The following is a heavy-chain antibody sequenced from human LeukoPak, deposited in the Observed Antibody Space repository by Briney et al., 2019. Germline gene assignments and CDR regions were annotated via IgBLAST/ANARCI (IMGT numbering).Heavy chain of an antibody. CDR1: GFTVSSNY. D-gene: IGHD2-15*01. J-gene: IGHJ4*02. CDR3: EDGIRDCSGGSCIDY. Sequence: GGSLRLSCAASGFTVSSNYMSWVRQAPGKGLEWVSVIYSGGSTYYADSVKGRFTISRDNSRNTLYLQMNSLRAEDTALYHAEDGIRDCSGGSCIDYWGQGTLVTVSS. V-gene: IGHV3-53*01. CDR2: IYSGGST.